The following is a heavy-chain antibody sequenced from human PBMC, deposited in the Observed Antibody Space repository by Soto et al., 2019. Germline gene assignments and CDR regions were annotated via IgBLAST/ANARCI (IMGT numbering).Heavy chain of an antibody. D-gene: IGHD6-13*01. CDR2: IYPGDSDT. CDR3: ARSWYSSSWSRGYYYYGMDV. Sequence: GESLKISCKGSGYSFTSYWIGWVRQMPGKGLEWMGIIYPGDSDTRYSPSFQGQVTISADKSISTAYLQWSSLKASDTAMYYCARSWYSSSWSRGYYYYGMDVWGQGTTVTVSS. CDR1: GYSFTSYW. V-gene: IGHV5-51*01. J-gene: IGHJ6*02.